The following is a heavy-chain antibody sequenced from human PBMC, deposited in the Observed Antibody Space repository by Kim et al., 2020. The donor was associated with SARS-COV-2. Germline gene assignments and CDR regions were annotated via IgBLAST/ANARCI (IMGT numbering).Heavy chain of an antibody. CDR1: GGTFSSYA. CDR2: IIPILGIA. D-gene: IGHD1-1*01. V-gene: IGHV1-69*04. Sequence: SVKVSCKASGGTFSSYAISWVRQAPGQGLEWMGRIIPILGIANYAQKFQGRVTITADKSTSTAYMELSSLRSEDTAVYYCARVQLERPQLYYYYGMDVWGQGTTVTVSS. J-gene: IGHJ6*02. CDR3: ARVQLERPQLYYYYGMDV.